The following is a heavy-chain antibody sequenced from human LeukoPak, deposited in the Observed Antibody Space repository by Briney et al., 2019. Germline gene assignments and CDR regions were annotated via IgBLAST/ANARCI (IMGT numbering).Heavy chain of an antibody. CDR3: AKDPIGIGPAFDI. Sequence: GGSLRLSCAASGFTFSSYAMSWVRQAPGKGLEWVSAISDSGRDTSYAGSVKGRFTISRDNSKNTLYLQMNSLRADDTAAYYCAKDPIGIGPAFDIWGQGTMVTVSS. V-gene: IGHV3-23*01. CDR1: GFTFSSYA. CDR2: ISDSGRDT. D-gene: IGHD1-26*01. J-gene: IGHJ3*02.